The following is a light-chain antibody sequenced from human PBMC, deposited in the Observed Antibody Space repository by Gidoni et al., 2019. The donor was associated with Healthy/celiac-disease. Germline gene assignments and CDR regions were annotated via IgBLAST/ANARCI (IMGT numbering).Light chain of an antibody. CDR2: GAS. J-gene: IGKJ4*01. CDR3: QQYGSSPLT. V-gene: IGKV3-20*01. Sequence: EIVLTKSPGTLSLSPGERATLSCRASQSVSSSYLAWYQQKPGQAPRLLIYGASSRATGIPDMFSGSGSGTDFTLTISRLEPEDFAVYYCQQYGSSPLTFXGXTKVEIK. CDR1: QSVSSSY.